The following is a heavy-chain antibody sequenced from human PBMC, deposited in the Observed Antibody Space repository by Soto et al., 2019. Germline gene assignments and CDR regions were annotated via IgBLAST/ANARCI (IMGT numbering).Heavy chain of an antibody. D-gene: IGHD3-10*01. V-gene: IGHV3-7*03. CDR2: IKQDGSEK. J-gene: IGHJ6*02. CDR3: ARVNVKGESYYYYGMDV. Sequence: GGSLRLSCAASGFTFSSYWMSWVRQAPGKGLEWVANIKQDGSEKYYVDSVKGRFTISRDNAKNSLYLQMNSLRAEDTAVYYCARVNVKGESYYYYGMDVWGQGTTVTVSS. CDR1: GFTFSSYW.